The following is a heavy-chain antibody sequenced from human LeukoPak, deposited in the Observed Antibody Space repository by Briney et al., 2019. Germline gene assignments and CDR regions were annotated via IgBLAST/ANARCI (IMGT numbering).Heavy chain of an antibody. J-gene: IGHJ5*02. D-gene: IGHD6-19*01. V-gene: IGHV3-23*01. CDR1: GFTFSSYA. CDR2: ISGSGGST. Sequence: GGSLRLSCAASGFTFSSYAMSWVRQAAGKGLEWVSAISGSGGSTYYADSVKGRFTISRDNSKNTLYLQMNSLRAEDTAVYYCAEDFSSSGWPYNWFDPWGQGTLVTVSS. CDR3: AEDFSSSGWPYNWFDP.